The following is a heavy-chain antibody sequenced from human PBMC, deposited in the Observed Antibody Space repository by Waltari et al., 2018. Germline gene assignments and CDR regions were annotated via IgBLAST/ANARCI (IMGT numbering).Heavy chain of an antibody. CDR3: ARGDSSSIIQH. V-gene: IGHV4-59*11. D-gene: IGHD6-13*01. CDR1: GGSISSHY. Sequence: QVQLQESGPGLVKPSETLSLTCTVSGGSISSHYWSWIRQPPGKGLEWIGYIYYSGSTNDNPSLKSRVTISVDTSKNQFSLKLSSVTAADTAVYYCARGDSSSIIQHWGQGTLVTGSS. CDR2: IYYSGST. J-gene: IGHJ1*01.